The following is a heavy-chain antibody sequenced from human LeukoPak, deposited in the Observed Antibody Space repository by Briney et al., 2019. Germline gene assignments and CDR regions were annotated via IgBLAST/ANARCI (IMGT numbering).Heavy chain of an antibody. V-gene: IGHV3-21*01. Sequence: GGSLRLSCAASGFTFSGYSMNWVRQAPGKGLEWVSSISTSSSYIYYADSVKGRVTISRDNAKNSLYLQMNSLRAEDTAVYYCARGLDVVSATNDAFDIWGQGTMVTVSS. CDR3: ARGLDVVSATNDAFDI. CDR2: ISTSSSYI. J-gene: IGHJ3*02. D-gene: IGHD2-15*01. CDR1: GFTFSGYS.